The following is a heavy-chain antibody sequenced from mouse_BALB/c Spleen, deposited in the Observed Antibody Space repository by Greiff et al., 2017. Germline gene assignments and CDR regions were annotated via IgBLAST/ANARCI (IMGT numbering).Heavy chain of an antibody. Sequence: VQLQQSGAELARPGASVKLSCKASGYTFTSYWMQWVKQRPGQGLEWIGAIYPGDGDTRYTQKFKGKATLTADKSSSTAYMQLSSLASEDSAVYYCARRGPPFDYWGQGTTLTVSS. V-gene: IGHV1-87*01. J-gene: IGHJ2*01. CDR2: IYPGDGDT. CDR3: ARRGPPFDY. D-gene: IGHD6-1*01. CDR1: GYTFTSYW.